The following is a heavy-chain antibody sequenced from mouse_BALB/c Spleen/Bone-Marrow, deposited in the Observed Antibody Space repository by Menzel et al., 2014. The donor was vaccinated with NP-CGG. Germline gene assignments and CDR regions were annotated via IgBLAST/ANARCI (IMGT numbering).Heavy chain of an antibody. J-gene: IGHJ2*01. CDR1: GFTFTDYY. Sequence: EVKLMESGGGLVQPGGSLRLSCATSGFTFTDYYMNWVRQPPGKALEWLGFIRNKANGYTTEYSASVKSRFTISRDNSQNILYLQMNTLRVDDSATYYCARDKGRVFFDYWGQGTTLMVSS. V-gene: IGHV7-3*02. CDR2: IRNKANGYTT. CDR3: ARDKGRVFFDY.